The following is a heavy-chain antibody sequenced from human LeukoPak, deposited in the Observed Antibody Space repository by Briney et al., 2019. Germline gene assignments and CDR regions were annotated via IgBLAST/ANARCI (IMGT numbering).Heavy chain of an antibody. Sequence: PGGSLRLSCAASGFTFSSYWMHWVRQAPGKGLVWVSRINSDGSSTNYADSVKGRFTISRDNAKNTLYLQMNSLRAEDTAVYYCAIARSGFYYFDYWGQGTLVTVSS. J-gene: IGHJ4*02. CDR3: AIARSGFYYFDY. V-gene: IGHV3-74*01. D-gene: IGHD3-3*01. CDR2: INSDGSST. CDR1: GFTFSSYW.